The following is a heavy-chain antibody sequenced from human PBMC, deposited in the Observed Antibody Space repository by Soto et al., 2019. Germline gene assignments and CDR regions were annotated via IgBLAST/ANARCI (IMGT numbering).Heavy chain of an antibody. CDR1: GLTLSSYG. D-gene: IGHD3-22*01. J-gene: IGHJ4*02. Sequence: EVQLVESGGGLVKPGGSLRLSCAGSGLTLSSYGMTWVRQAPGKGLEWVSSIRAITNYKYSADSLQRRFTISRDNAKKSLYLQLNSLIAEDTAVYYCAGGSRDTSGYYDFDYWGQGTLGTVSS. CDR3: AGGSRDTSGYYDFDY. V-gene: IGHV3-21*02. CDR2: IRAITNYK.